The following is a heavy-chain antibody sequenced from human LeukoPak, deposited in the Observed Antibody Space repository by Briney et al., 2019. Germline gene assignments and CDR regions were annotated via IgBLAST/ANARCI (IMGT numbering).Heavy chain of an antibody. CDR1: GFPFISYW. Sequence: GSLLLSCAASGFPFISYWMHWIRPAPGKGLVWVSRIHSDGSSTGYADSVKGRFTISRDSAKTTLYLKMNSLRAEDTAVYCCATGSGHAFDIWGQGTMVTVSS. CDR3: ATGSGHAFDI. D-gene: IGHD2-15*01. V-gene: IGHV3-74*01. CDR2: IHSDGSST. J-gene: IGHJ3*02.